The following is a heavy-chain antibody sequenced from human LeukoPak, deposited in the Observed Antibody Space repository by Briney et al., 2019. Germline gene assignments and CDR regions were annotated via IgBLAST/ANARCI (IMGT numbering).Heavy chain of an antibody. CDR3: AFGTYSGYEWDY. D-gene: IGHD5-12*01. J-gene: IGHJ4*02. CDR2: ISNSGSRI. CDR1: GFTFNTYW. Sequence: PGGSLRLSCAASGFTFNTYWMHWVRQAPGKGLVWVSYISNSGSRITYADSVKGRFTISRDNAKSTLYLQMNSLRAEDTAVYYCAFGTYSGYEWDYWGQGTLVTVSS. V-gene: IGHV3-74*01.